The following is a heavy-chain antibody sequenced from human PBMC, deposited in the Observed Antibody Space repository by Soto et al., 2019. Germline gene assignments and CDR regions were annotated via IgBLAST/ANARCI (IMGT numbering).Heavy chain of an antibody. CDR2: ISYSGST. Sequence: SETLSLTCTVSGGSISSYYWSWIRQPPGKGLEWIGYISYSGSTNYNPSLKSRVTISVDTSKNQFSLKLSSVTAADTAVYYCARLQYSSSWIFDYWGQGTLVTVSS. V-gene: IGHV4-59*08. J-gene: IGHJ4*02. D-gene: IGHD6-13*01. CDR1: GGSISSYY. CDR3: ARLQYSSSWIFDY.